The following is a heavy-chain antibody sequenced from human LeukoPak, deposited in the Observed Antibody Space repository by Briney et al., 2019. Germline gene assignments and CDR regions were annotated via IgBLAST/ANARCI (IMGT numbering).Heavy chain of an antibody. CDR2: ISYDGSNK. CDR1: GFTFSSYA. CDR3: AGDTLYGNYFDY. V-gene: IGHV3-30-3*01. J-gene: IGHJ4*02. D-gene: IGHD3-10*01. Sequence: GRSLRLSCAASGFTFSSYAMHWVRQAPGKGLEWVAVISYDGSNKYYADSVKGRFTISRDNSKNTLYLQMNSLRAEDTAVYYCAGDTLYGNYFDYWGQGTLVTVSS.